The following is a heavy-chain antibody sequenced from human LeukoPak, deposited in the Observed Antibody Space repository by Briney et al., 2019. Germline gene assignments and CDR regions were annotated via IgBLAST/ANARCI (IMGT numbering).Heavy chain of an antibody. CDR2: IYHSGST. V-gene: IGHV4-4*02. J-gene: IGHJ4*02. D-gene: IGHD6-19*01. CDR1: GGSISSSNW. Sequence: SETLSLTCAVSGGSISSSNWWSWVRQPPGKGLEWIGEIYHSGSTNYNPSLESRVTISVDKSKNQFSLRLSSVTAADTAVYYCARAEKWLDHFDYWGQGTLVTVSS. CDR3: ARAEKWLDHFDY.